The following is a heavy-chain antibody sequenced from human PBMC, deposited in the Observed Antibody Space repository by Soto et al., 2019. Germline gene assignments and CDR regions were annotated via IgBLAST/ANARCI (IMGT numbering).Heavy chain of an antibody. CDR1: GYIIKNYW. CDR2: IFPDGSDT. J-gene: IGHJ4*02. Sequence: GESLKISCKASGYIIKNYWIGWVRQMPGQGLEWMGIIFPDGSDTRYSPSFQGHVTISVDKSISTAYVQWSSLKASDSAIYYCFRGGVTSRTFAYWGQGTLVTV. CDR3: FRGGVTSRTFAY. V-gene: IGHV5-51*01. D-gene: IGHD3-3*01.